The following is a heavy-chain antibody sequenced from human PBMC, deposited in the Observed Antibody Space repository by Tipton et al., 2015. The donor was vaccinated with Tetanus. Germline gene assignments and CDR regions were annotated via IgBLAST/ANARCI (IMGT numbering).Heavy chain of an antibody. V-gene: IGHV1-2*02. D-gene: IGHD3-22*01. CDR1: GYTFTGYY. J-gene: IGHJ6*02. CDR3: ARDRGDYIYYGMDV. Sequence: QLVQSGAEMKKPGASVKVSCKASGYTFTGYYIYWVRQAPGQGLEWMGWIDLNSGGTVYAQKFQGRVTMTRDTSISTAYMELRSLRSDDTAVYYCARDRGDYIYYGMDVWGPGTTVTVS. CDR2: IDLNSGGT.